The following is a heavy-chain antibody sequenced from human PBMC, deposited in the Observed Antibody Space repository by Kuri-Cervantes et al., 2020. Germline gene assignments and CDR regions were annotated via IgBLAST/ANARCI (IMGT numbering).Heavy chain of an antibody. CDR2: INQGGSVK. V-gene: IGHV3-7*03. CDR3: ARVDGYSFGYFDY. CDR1: GFTFRNYW. Sequence: GGSLRLSCVAFGFTFRNYWINWVRQAPGKGPEWVANINQGGSVKKYLDSVKGRFTISRDNAKNSLYLQMNSLRAEDTALYYCARVDGYSFGYFDYWGQGTLVTDSS. J-gene: IGHJ4*02. D-gene: IGHD5-18*01.